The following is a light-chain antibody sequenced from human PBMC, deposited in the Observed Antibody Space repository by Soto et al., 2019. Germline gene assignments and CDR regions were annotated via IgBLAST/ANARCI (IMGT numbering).Light chain of an antibody. Sequence: QSVLTQPPSASGTPGQRVTISCSGTSSNIGSNTVNWYQHLPGTAPKLLIYSNNQRPSGVPDRFSGSNSGTSASLAISGLQSEDEADYYCAAWDDSLNVLFGGGTKLTVL. J-gene: IGLJ2*01. V-gene: IGLV1-44*01. CDR1: SSNIGSNT. CDR3: AAWDDSLNVL. CDR2: SNN.